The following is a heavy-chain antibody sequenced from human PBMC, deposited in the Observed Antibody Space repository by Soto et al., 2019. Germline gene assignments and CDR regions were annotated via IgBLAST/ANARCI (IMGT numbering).Heavy chain of an antibody. CDR3: ARDLLITIFGVVISSDAFDI. CDR2: ISAYNGNT. V-gene: IGHV1-18*01. J-gene: IGHJ3*02. Sequence: QVQLVQSGAEVKKPGASVKVSCKASGYTFTSYGISWVRQAPGQGLEWMGWISAYNGNTNYAQKLQGRVTMTTDTSTSTAYMELRSLRSDETAVYYCARDLLITIFGVVISSDAFDIWGQGTMVTVSS. CDR1: GYTFTSYG. D-gene: IGHD3-3*01.